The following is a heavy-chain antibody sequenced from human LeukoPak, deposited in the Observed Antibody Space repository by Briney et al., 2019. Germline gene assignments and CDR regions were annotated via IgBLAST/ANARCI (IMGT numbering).Heavy chain of an antibody. CDR3: AKDLRGRVALADY. V-gene: IGHV3-23*01. Sequence: GGSLRLSCAASGFTFSTYAMSWVRQAPGKGLEWVSAICGNGDNTYYADSVKGRFTISRDNPKNTLYLQMNSLRADDTALYCCAKDLRGRVALADYWGQGTLVTVSS. D-gene: IGHD2-8*02. J-gene: IGHJ4*02. CDR1: GFTFSTYA. CDR2: ICGNGDNT.